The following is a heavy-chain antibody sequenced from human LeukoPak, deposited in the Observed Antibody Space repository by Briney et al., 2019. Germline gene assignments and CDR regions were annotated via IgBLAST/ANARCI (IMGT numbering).Heavy chain of an antibody. V-gene: IGHV3-48*01. CDR1: GFTFGDHI. Sequence: GGSLRLSCAASGFTFGDHIMNWVRQLPGKRLEWVAYVSGSGSTVYYADSVKGRFTVSRDNGKSSLYLQVNSLRVEDTALYYCVRQFASWGRGTLVTVSS. J-gene: IGHJ4*02. CDR3: VRQFAS. CDR2: VSGSGSTV.